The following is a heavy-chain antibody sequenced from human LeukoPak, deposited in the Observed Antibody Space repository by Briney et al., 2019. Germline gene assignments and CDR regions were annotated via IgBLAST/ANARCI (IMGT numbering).Heavy chain of an antibody. CDR3: ARSMTMVLYFDY. CDR2: INHSGSA. Sequence: SETLSLTCAVYGESFSGYYWSWIRQPPGRGLEWIGEINHSGSANYNPSLKSRVTISVDTSKNQFSLKLSSVTAADTAVYYCARSMTMVLYFDYWGQGTLVTVSS. J-gene: IGHJ4*02. D-gene: IGHD4/OR15-4a*01. CDR1: GESFSGYY. V-gene: IGHV4-34*01.